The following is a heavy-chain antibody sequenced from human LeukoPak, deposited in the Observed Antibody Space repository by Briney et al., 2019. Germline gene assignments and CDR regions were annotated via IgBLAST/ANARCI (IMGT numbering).Heavy chain of an antibody. CDR3: ARDSRELEWLSPNYYYYYMDV. Sequence: PGGSLRLSCAASGFTFSSYSMNWVRQAPGKGLEWVSSISSSSSYIYYADSVKGRFTISRDNAKNSLYLQMNSLRAEDTAVYYCARDSRELEWLSPNYYYYYMDVWGKGTTVTVSS. CDR1: GFTFSSYS. CDR2: ISSSSSYI. J-gene: IGHJ6*03. V-gene: IGHV3-21*04. D-gene: IGHD3-3*01.